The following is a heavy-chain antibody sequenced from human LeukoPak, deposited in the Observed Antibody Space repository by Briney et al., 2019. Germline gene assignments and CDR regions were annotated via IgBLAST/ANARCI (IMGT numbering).Heavy chain of an antibody. J-gene: IGHJ1*01. Sequence: GASVKVSCKASGYSFVGYGITWVRQAPGQRLEWMGWINAGNGNTKYSQKFQGRVTITRDTSASTAYMELSSLRSEDTAVYYCARVSEEQQLVPYFQHWGQGTLVTVSS. CDR1: GYSFVGYG. CDR2: INAGNGNT. V-gene: IGHV1-3*01. CDR3: ARVSEEQQLVPYFQH. D-gene: IGHD6-13*01.